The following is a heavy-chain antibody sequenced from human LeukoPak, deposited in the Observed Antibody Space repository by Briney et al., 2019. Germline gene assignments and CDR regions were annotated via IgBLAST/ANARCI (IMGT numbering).Heavy chain of an antibody. V-gene: IGHV4-34*01. Sequence: PSETLSLTCAVYGGSFSGYYWSWIRQPPGKGLEWIGEINHSGSTNYNPSLKSRVTISVDTSKSQFSLKLSSVTAADTAVYYCARGRIRISYWGQGTLVTVSS. D-gene: IGHD3-3*01. CDR1: GGSFSGYY. CDR2: INHSGST. J-gene: IGHJ4*02. CDR3: ARGRIRISY.